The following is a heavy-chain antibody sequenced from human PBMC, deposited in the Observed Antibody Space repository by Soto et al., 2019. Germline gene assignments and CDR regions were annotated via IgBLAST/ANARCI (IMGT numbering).Heavy chain of an antibody. V-gene: IGHV1-69*13. CDR2: IIPIFGTA. D-gene: IGHD2-21*01. Sequence: SVKVSCKASGGTFSSYAMSCVRQAPGQGLESMGGIIPIFGTANYAQKFQGRVTLTAHESTRTAYIELRRLRDEETAVYYCARIPYYFDYWGQGTLVTVSS. CDR1: GGTFSSYA. CDR3: ARIPYYFDY. J-gene: IGHJ4*02.